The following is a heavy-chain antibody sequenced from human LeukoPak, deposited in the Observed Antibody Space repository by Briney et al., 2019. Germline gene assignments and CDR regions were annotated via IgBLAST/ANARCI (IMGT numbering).Heavy chain of an antibody. J-gene: IGHJ4*02. CDR2: IKYDGGEK. V-gene: IGHV3-7*01. CDR1: GFTFSTYW. D-gene: IGHD1-1*01. CDR3: TRNKRGDY. Sequence: GGSLRLSCTVSGFTFSTYWMSWARQAPGKGLEWVANIKYDGGEKYYVDSVKGRFTISRDNAKNSLSLQMNSLRAEDSAMYYCTRNKRGDYWGQGTLVTVSS.